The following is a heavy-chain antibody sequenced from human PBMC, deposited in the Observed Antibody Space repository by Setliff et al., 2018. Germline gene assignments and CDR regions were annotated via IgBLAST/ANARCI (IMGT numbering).Heavy chain of an antibody. CDR2: INWNGGRI. J-gene: IGHJ3*01. Sequence: SLRLSCAASGFTFDDYAMTWVRQAPGKGLEWVSGINWNGGRIGYADPMKGRFTISRDNAKNSLYLQMNSLGAEDTALYYCARAHRYFSDTTGYFYDQGRSAFDVWGQGTMVTVSS. V-gene: IGHV3-20*04. CDR1: GFTFDDYA. D-gene: IGHD3-22*01. CDR3: ARAHRYFSDTTGYFYDQGRSAFDV.